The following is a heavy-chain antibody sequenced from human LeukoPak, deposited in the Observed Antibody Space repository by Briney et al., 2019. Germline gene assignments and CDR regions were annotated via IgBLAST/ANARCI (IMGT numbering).Heavy chain of an antibody. CDR2: ISYSETT. CDR1: GDSISSCGYH. CDR3: ARDVVGTSSPDAIDI. D-gene: IGHD2-15*01. Sequence: SQTLSLSCTVSGDSISSCGYHWTWIRQHPGKGLEWIVCISYSETTYYNPSLKSRLTTSADTTNTLLSLNMSSVTAADTAVYYCARDVVGTSSPDAIDIWGQGTMVTVSS. J-gene: IGHJ3*02. V-gene: IGHV4-31*03.